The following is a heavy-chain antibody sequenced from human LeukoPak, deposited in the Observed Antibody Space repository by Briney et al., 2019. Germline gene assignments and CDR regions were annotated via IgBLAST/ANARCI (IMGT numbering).Heavy chain of an antibody. Sequence: GGSLRLSCAASGFTFNTYSMNWVRQAPGRGLEWVSLMYTDGGTLYADSVKGRFTISRDSSKNTLYLQMNSLRAEDTAVYYCARHYSNSLYYYYGLDVWGQGTTVTVSS. D-gene: IGHD4-11*01. CDR1: GFTFNTYS. CDR2: MYTDGGT. V-gene: IGHV3-66*04. CDR3: ARHYSNSLYYYYGLDV. J-gene: IGHJ6*02.